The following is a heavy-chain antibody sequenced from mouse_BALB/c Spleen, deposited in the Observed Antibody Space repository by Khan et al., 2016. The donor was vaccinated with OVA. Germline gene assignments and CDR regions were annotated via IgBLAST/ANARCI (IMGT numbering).Heavy chain of an antibody. Sequence: EVKLLESGPGLVKPSQSLSLTCTVTGYSITSDYAWNWIRQFPGNKLEWMGHISYSGNTKYNPSLKSRISITRDTSKNQFFLPLNSVTTEDTATYYCARSYGGDFDYWGQGTTLTVSS. CDR1: GYSITSDYA. CDR2: ISYSGNT. J-gene: IGHJ2*01. V-gene: IGHV3-2*02. D-gene: IGHD1-1*02. CDR3: ARSYGGDFDY.